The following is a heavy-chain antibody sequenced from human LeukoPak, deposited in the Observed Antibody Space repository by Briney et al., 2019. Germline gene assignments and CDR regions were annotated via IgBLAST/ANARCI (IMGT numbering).Heavy chain of an antibody. CDR1: GGSISGYY. D-gene: IGHD6-13*01. V-gene: IGHV4-59*08. Sequence: SDTLSLTCTLSGGSISGYYWSCVRQSPGKVLECLGYISYSGTTNYNPSLKSRVTLSVDTSKNHFSLELTSVTAADTAVYYCARQNPAASGQGLDYWGQGTLVTVSS. CDR3: ARQNPAASGQGLDY. J-gene: IGHJ4*02. CDR2: ISYSGTT.